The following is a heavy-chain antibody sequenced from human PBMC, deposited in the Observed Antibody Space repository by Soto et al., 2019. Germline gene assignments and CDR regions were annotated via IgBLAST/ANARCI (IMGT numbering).Heavy chain of an antibody. J-gene: IGHJ4*02. V-gene: IGHV3-13*01. CDR2: IGTAGDT. CDR1: GFTFSSYD. CDR3: ARWVGVAYGVDY. D-gene: IGHD4-17*01. Sequence: EVQLVESGGGLVQPGGSLRLSCAASGFTFSSYDMHWVRQATGKGLEWVSAIGTAGDTYYPGSVKGRFTISRENAKNSLYLQMNSLRAEDTAVYYCARWVGVAYGVDYWGQGTLVTVSS.